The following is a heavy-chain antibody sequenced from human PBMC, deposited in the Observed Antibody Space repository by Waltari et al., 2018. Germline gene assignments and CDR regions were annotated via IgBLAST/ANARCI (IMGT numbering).Heavy chain of an antibody. CDR1: GYSLSELS. CDR2: LDPEDEET. Sequence: QVQLVQSGAEVRKPGASVKVSCKVSGYSLSELSMHWVRQAPGKGLEWVGGLDPEDEETVYAQKFQGRVTMTEDTSTDTAYMELSSRRSDDTAVYYCTTDIMLRVFSNVWGQGTTVTVSS. V-gene: IGHV1-24*01. D-gene: IGHD3-10*01. J-gene: IGHJ6*02. CDR3: TTDIMLRVFSNV.